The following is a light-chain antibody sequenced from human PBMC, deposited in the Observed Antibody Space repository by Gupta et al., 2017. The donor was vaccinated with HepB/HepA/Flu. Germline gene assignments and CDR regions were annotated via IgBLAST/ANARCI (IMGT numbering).Light chain of an antibody. Sequence: ITCRASRSVTNNVVWYQQKPGKAPNPLIHTASTLHTGVPSRFSGSASGAEFTLTISTLQPEDSATYFCQQMYSIPYTFGQGTKLEIK. CDR1: RSVTNN. V-gene: IGKV1-39*01. J-gene: IGKJ2*01. CDR2: TAS. CDR3: QQMYSIPYT.